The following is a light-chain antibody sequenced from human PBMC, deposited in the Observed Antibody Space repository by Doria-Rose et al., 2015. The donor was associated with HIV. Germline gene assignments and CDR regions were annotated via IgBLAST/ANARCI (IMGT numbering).Light chain of an antibody. V-gene: IGKV4-1*01. J-gene: IGKJ3*01. CDR2: WAP. CDR1: QSLLYTSKNY. Sequence: TQSPESLGMSLGERATLNCKSNQSLLYTSKNYLAWYQQKPGQPPKLLIYWAPTRQSGVHARFSGSGSGTDFTLTISSLEAEDVAVYYCQQYYDTPSFGPGTTVDIK. CDR3: QQYYDTPS.